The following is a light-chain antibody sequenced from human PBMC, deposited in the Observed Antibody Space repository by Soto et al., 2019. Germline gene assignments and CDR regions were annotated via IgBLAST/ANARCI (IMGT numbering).Light chain of an antibody. V-gene: IGKV1-5*01. J-gene: IGKJ1*01. CDR2: DAS. CDR3: QHYSSVWA. CDR1: QSISIW. Sequence: DIQMTQSPSTLSASVGDRVTITCRASQSISIWLAWYQQKPGKAPNLLIYDASTLESGVPSRFSGSGSGTEFTLTISCLHPDDFATYYCQHYSSVWAFGQGTKVDIK.